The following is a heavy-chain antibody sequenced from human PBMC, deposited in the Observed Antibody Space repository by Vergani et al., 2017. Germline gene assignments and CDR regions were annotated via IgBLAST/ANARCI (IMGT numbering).Heavy chain of an antibody. Sequence: EVQLVESGGGLVQPGRSLRLSCTASGFTFGDYAMSWVRQAPGKGLEWVSVIYSGGSTYYADSVKGRFTISRDNSKNTLYLQMNSLRAEDTAVYYCARDAFDIWSQGTMVTVSS. CDR2: IYSGGST. CDR1: GFTFGDYA. J-gene: IGHJ3*02. CDR3: ARDAFDI. V-gene: IGHV3-66*02.